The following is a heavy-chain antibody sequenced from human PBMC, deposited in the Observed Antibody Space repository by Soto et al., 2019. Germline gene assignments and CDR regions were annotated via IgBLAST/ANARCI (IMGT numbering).Heavy chain of an antibody. V-gene: IGHV3-74*01. CDR2: INSDGSST. CDR3: ARDQEYSSGWDDAFDI. Sequence: GGSPRLSCAASGFTFSSYWMDWVRPAPGEGLVWVSRINSDGSSTSYADSVKGRFTISRDNAKNTLYLQMNSLRAEDTAVYYCARDQEYSSGWDDAFDIWGQGTMVTVSS. J-gene: IGHJ3*02. CDR1: GFTFSSYW. D-gene: IGHD6-19*01.